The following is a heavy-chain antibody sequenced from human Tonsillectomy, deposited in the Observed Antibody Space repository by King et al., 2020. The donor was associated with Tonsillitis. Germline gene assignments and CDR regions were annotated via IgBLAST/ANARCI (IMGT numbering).Heavy chain of an antibody. CDR3: AKDKVATMPRNAFDF. CDR1: GFTFTNAW. CDR2: IKTKTDGATT. Sequence: VQLVESGGDLVKPGGSLRLSCAASGFTFTNAWMSWVRQAPGKGLEWVARIKTKTDGATTDYVAAVQGRFTISRDDSKKTLYLQMNSLRAEDTAVYYCAKDKVATMPRNAFDFWGQGTMVTVSS. D-gene: IGHD5-12*01. J-gene: IGHJ3*01. V-gene: IGHV3-15*01.